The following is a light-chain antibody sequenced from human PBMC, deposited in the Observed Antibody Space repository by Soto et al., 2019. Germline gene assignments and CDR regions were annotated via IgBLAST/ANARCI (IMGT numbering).Light chain of an antibody. CDR1: QSISNK. J-gene: IGKJ1*01. CDR2: VAS. Sequence: EIVMTQSPATLSVSPGERATLSCRASQSISNKLAWYQQKPGQAPRLLIYVASTRATGIPARFSGSGSGTDFTLTISRLEPEDFAVYYCQQYGSSPRTFGQGTKVDIK. CDR3: QQYGSSPRT. V-gene: IGKV3-15*01.